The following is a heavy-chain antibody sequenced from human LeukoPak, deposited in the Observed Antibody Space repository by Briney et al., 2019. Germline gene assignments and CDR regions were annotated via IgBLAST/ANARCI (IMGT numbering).Heavy chain of an antibody. CDR1: GFTFDDYA. Sequence: GGSLRLXCAASGFTFDDYAMHWVRQAPGKGLEWVSGISWNSGSIGYADSVKGRFTISRDNAKNSLYLQMNSLRAEDMALYYCAKDGTVGGGDIPYYFDYWGQGTLVTVSS. CDR2: ISWNSGSI. V-gene: IGHV3-9*03. J-gene: IGHJ4*02. CDR3: AKDGTVGGGDIPYYFDY. D-gene: IGHD2-21*02.